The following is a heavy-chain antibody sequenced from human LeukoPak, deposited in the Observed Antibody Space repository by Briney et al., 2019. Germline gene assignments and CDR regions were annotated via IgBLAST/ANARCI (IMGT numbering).Heavy chain of an antibody. CDR1: GYSFTSNY. CDR2: IYPRDGST. CDR3: AREKTGIVGVAVDY. V-gene: IGHV1-46*01. D-gene: IGHD1-26*01. J-gene: IGHJ4*02. Sequence: ASVKVSCKASGYSFTSNYIHWVRQAPGQGLEWMGMIYPRDGSTSYAQKFQGRVTVTRDTSTSTVHMELSGLRSEDTAVYYCAREKTGIVGVAVDYWGQGTLVTVSS.